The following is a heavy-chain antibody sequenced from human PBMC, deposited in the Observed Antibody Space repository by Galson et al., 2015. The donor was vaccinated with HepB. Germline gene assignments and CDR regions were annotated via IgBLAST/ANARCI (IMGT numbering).Heavy chain of an antibody. CDR3: ARGRGYCSSTSCPYYFDY. J-gene: IGHJ4*02. Sequence: SLRLSCAASGFTFSSYSMNWVRQAPGKGLEWVSSISSSSNYIYYADSMKGRFTISRDNAKNSLYLQMNSLRAEDTAVYYCARGRGYCSSTSCPYYFDYWGQGTLVTVSS. CDR2: ISSSSNYI. V-gene: IGHV3-21*01. D-gene: IGHD2-2*01. CDR1: GFTFSSYS.